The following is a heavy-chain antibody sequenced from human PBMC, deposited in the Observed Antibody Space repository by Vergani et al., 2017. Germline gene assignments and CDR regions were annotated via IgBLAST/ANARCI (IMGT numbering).Heavy chain of an antibody. CDR3: ARDRPGTTRFEY. CDR2: SMTIFGTA. CDR1: GGTFRSYA. V-gene: IGHV1-69*01. J-gene: IGHJ4*02. Sequence: QVQLVQSGAEVKKPGSSVKVSCKAFGGTFRSYAISWVRQAPGQGLEWMGGSMTIFGTANYAQKFQGRVTITADESTSTAYMELSSLRSEDTAVYYCARDRPGTTRFEYWGQGTLVTVSA. D-gene: IGHD1-7*01.